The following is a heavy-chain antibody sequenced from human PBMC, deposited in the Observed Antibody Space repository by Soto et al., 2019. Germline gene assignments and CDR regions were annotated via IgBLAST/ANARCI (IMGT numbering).Heavy chain of an antibody. CDR2: IFYSGST. CDR1: GDSISGYY. CDR3: LRGIVPAAPFAD. Sequence: SETLSLTCTVSGDSISGYYLNWIRQPPGKGLEWLGYIFYSGSTNYNPSLKSRVTISVDTSSNQFSLKLRSVTAADTAVYYCLRGIVPAAPFADWGQGDLVTVSS. J-gene: IGHJ4*02. D-gene: IGHD2-2*01. V-gene: IGHV4-59*01.